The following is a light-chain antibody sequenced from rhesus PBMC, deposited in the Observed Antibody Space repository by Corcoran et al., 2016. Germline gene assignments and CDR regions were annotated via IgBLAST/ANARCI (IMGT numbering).Light chain of an antibody. CDR3: QQHNSYPLT. Sequence: DIQMTQSPSSLSASVGDTVTITCQASQGISKYLAWYQQKPRKAPKLLIYDASNLQSGVPSRFSGSGSGTEFTLTISSLQPEDFATYYCQQHNSYPLTFGGGTKVELK. J-gene: IGKJ4*01. CDR2: DAS. V-gene: IGKV1-33*02. CDR1: QGISKY.